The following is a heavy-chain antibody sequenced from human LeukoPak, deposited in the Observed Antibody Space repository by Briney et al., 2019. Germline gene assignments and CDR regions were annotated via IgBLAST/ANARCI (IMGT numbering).Heavy chain of an antibody. CDR3: AKAIAATGRWWIFDY. CDR2: ISGSGTST. D-gene: IGHD6-13*01. CDR1: GFTFSNYD. V-gene: IGHV3-23*01. J-gene: IGHJ4*02. Sequence: PGGSLRLSCAASGFTFSNYDMGWVRQATGEGLEWVSTISGSGTSTYYTDSVKGRFTISRDNPKNAQYLQMNSLRAEDTAVYYCAKAIAATGRWWIFDYWGQGTLVTVSS.